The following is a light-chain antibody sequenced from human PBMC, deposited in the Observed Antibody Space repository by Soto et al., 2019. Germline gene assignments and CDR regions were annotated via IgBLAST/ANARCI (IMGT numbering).Light chain of an antibody. CDR2: EAS. CDR3: QQANSFPLT. Sequence: DIQMTQSPSSVSASVGDRVTITCRASQGVNTWLAWYQKKPGKAPELLVYEASSLHSGVPSRFSGSGSGTDFTLTISSLQPEHFATYYCQQANSFPLTFGGGTKVEVQ. J-gene: IGKJ4*01. CDR1: QGVNTW. V-gene: IGKV1-12*01.